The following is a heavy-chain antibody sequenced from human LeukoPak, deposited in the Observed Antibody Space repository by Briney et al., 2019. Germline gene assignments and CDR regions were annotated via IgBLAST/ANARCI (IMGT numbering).Heavy chain of an antibody. CDR1: GFTLSTSW. J-gene: IGHJ4*02. CDR2: INSDGSTT. Sequence: AGGSLRLSCAASGFTLSTSWMHWVRQAPGKGLVWVSRINSDGSTTTYADSVKGRFAISRVNAKNTVYLQMNSLRAEDTAVYYCARAMISGSDYWGQGTLVTVSS. CDR3: ARAMISGSDY. D-gene: IGHD3-22*01. V-gene: IGHV3-74*01.